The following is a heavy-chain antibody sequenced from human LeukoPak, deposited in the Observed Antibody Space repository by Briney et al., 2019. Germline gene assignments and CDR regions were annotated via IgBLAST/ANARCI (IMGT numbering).Heavy chain of an antibody. D-gene: IGHD5-12*01. CDR1: GGSISGYY. CDR3: AREARLASAAGLDV. V-gene: IGHV4-4*07. J-gene: IGHJ6*02. Sequence: PSETLSLTCTVSGGSISGYYWSWIRQPAGKGLEWIGRLYGSTTIKYNPSLRSRLSLSGDTSKNQFSLKLSSVTAADTAVYYCAREARLASAAGLDVWGQGTMVTVS. CDR2: LYGSTTI.